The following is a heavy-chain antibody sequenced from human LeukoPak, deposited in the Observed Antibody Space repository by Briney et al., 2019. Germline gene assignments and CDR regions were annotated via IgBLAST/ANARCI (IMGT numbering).Heavy chain of an antibody. CDR3: ARYLRKLYGRGGDYYFYMDV. D-gene: IGHD4-17*01. Sequence: GGSLRLSCAASGFTFDDYGMSWVRQVPGKGLEWVSGINWNGSGAGYADSVKGRFTISRDNAKNPLSMQMNRLKAEETALFYCARYLRKLYGRGGDYYFYMDVWGKGTTVTVSS. CDR1: GFTFDDYG. V-gene: IGHV3-20*04. J-gene: IGHJ6*03. CDR2: INWNGSGA.